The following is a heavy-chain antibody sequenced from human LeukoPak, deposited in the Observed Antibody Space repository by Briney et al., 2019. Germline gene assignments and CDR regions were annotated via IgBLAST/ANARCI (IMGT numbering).Heavy chain of an antibody. J-gene: IGHJ5*02. CDR2: MNPNSGNT. V-gene: IGHV1-8*03. Sequence: ASVKVTCKASGYTFTSYDINWVRQATGQGLEWMGWMNPNSGNTGYAQKFQGRVTITRNTSISTAYMELSSLRSEDTAVYYCARGYSGFNWFDPWGQGTLVTVSS. D-gene: IGHD5-12*01. CDR1: GYTFTSYD. CDR3: ARGYSGFNWFDP.